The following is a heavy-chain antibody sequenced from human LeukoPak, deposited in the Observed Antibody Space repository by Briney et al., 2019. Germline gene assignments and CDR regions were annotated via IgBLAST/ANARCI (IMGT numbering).Heavy chain of an antibody. CDR3: ARFGNRRYFDY. J-gene: IGHJ4*02. Sequence: GASVKVSCKASGYTFTSYDINWVRQANGQGLEWMGWMNPNSGNTGYAQKFKGRVTMTRNTSISTAYMELSSLRSEDTAVYYCARFGNRRYFDYWGQGTLVTVSS. CDR2: MNPNSGNT. V-gene: IGHV1-8*01. CDR1: GYTFTSYD. D-gene: IGHD3-9*01.